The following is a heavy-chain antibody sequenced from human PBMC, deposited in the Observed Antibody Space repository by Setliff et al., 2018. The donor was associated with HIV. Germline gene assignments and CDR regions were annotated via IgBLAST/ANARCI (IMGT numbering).Heavy chain of an antibody. D-gene: IGHD7-27*01. CDR2: IYYSGST. CDR3: ARQGRPGDFDS. CDR1: GGSITTSTFY. V-gene: IGHV4-39*01. Sequence: PSETLSLTCTVSGGSITTSTFYWGWIRQPPGKGLEWIGSIYYSGSTYYNPSLKSRLTITQYTSKNHFSLSLSSVTAADTAVYYCARQGRPGDFDSWGQGTLVTVSS. J-gene: IGHJ4*02.